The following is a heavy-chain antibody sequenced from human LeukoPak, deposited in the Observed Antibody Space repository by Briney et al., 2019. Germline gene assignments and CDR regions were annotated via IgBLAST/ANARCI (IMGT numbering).Heavy chain of an antibody. CDR3: VSDGYSSGWYVLDY. J-gene: IGHJ4*02. V-gene: IGHV1-46*01. CDR1: GYIFISYY. CDR2: INPSGGST. Sequence: ASVKASCKASGYIFISYYMHWVRQAPGQGLEWMGIINPSGGSTSYAQKFQGRVTMTRDTSTSTVYMELSSLRSDDTAVYYCVSDGYSSGWYVLDYWGQGTLVTVSS. D-gene: IGHD6-19*01.